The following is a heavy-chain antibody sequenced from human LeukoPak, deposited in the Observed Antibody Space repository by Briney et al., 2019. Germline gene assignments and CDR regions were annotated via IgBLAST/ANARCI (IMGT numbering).Heavy chain of an antibody. CDR3: ARERHSSSSDAFDI. CDR2: IYYSGST. Sequence: PSETLSLTCTVSGGSISSSSYYWGWIRQPPGKGLEWIGSIYYSGSTYYNPSLKSRVTISVDTSKNQFSLKLSSVTAADTAVYYCARERHSSSSDAFDIWGQGTMVTVSS. D-gene: IGHD6-13*01. J-gene: IGHJ3*02. V-gene: IGHV4-39*07. CDR1: GGSISSSSYY.